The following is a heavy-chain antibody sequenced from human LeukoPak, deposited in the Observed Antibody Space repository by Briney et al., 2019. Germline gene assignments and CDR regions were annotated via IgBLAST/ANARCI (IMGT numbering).Heavy chain of an antibody. D-gene: IGHD1-26*01. V-gene: IGHV1-69*06. Sequence: SVKVSCKASGGTFTTDGITWVRQVPGQGLEWMGGIMPIFGTADYAQRFQDRVTITADNTTSTTYMELSSLRFDDTAVYYCATGPIVGAFSDAFDIWGQGTMVTVSS. CDR2: IMPIFGTA. CDR3: ATGPIVGAFSDAFDI. CDR1: GGTFTTDG. J-gene: IGHJ3*02.